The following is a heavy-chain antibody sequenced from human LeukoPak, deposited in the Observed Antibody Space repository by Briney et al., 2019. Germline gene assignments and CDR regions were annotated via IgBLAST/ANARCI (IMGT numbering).Heavy chain of an antibody. J-gene: IGHJ4*02. V-gene: IGHV1-18*01. CDR1: GYTFTTYS. Sequence: ASVNVSLTSSGYTFTTYSITWVRQAPGQGLEWVGWISVNNGDTNYAQILQDRVTITTETSTSTAYMELRSLRSDDTAVYYCASNTGSDGSGYAYWGQGTLVTVSS. CDR3: ASNTGSDGSGYAY. D-gene: IGHD3-22*01. CDR2: ISVNNGDT.